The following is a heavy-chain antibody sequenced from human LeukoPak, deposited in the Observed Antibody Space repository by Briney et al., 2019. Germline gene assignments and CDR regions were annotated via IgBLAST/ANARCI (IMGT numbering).Heavy chain of an antibody. CDR1: GYRFTSYG. V-gene: IGHV1-18*01. D-gene: IGHD1-26*01. J-gene: IGHJ4*02. CDR2: VSTYNDKK. CDR3: ARHSGSNAFDY. Sequence: GASVKVSCKTSGYRFTSYGISWVRQAPGQGLEWMGWVSTYNDKKDYAQKFQGRVIMTTDTSTTTAYMELGSLRSDDTAVYYCARHSGSNAFDYWGQGTLVTVSS.